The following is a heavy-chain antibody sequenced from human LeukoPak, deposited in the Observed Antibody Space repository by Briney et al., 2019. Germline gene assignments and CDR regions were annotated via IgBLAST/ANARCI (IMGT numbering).Heavy chain of an antibody. Sequence: PGGSLRLSCAASGFTFSNYGMSWVRQGPGKGLEWVASIKQDGSEKYYVDSVKGRFTISRDNAKNSLYLQINSLRAEDTAVYYCARDRSSGWYLTPGFDPWGQGTLVTVSS. CDR2: IKQDGSEK. V-gene: IGHV3-7*04. D-gene: IGHD6-19*01. J-gene: IGHJ5*02. CDR3: ARDRSSGWYLTPGFDP. CDR1: GFTFSNYG.